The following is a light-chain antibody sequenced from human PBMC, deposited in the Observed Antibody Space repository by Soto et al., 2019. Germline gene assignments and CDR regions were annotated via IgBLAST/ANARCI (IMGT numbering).Light chain of an antibody. CDR2: GAS. Sequence: EIVLTQSPGTMSLTPGERATLSCRAIQSVSSSQLAWYQQKPGQAPRLLIYGASSRATGIPDRFSGSGSGTEFTLTISSLQPDDFATYYCQQYNSYSSWTFGQGTKVDIK. V-gene: IGKV3-20*01. CDR3: QQYNSYSSWT. CDR1: QSVSSSQ. J-gene: IGKJ1*01.